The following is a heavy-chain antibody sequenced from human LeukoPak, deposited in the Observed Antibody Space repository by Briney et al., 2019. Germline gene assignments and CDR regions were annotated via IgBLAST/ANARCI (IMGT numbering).Heavy chain of an antibody. Sequence: ASVQVSCKASRYTFTSYDISWVRQAPGQGLEWMGWISAYNGNTNYAQKLQGRVTKTTDTFTSKAYMERRSVRSDDSAVYYCARDCGDYLDYWGQGTLVTVSS. CDR1: RYTFTSYD. V-gene: IGHV1-18*01. J-gene: IGHJ4*02. D-gene: IGHD4-17*01. CDR2: ISAYNGNT. CDR3: ARDCGDYLDY.